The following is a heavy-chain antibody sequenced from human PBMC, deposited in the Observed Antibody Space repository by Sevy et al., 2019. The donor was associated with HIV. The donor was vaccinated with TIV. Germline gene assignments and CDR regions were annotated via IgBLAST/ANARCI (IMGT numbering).Heavy chain of an antibody. CDR2: INHSGSA. J-gene: IGHJ3*02. Sequence: SETLSLTCAVYSGSFSGYYWSWIRQPPGKGLEWIGEINHSGSANYNPSLKSGVTISVDTSKNQFSLKLSSVTAADTAVYYCARHCSSISCSHAFDIWGLGTMVTVSS. V-gene: IGHV4-34*01. CDR3: ARHCSSISCSHAFDI. D-gene: IGHD2-2*01. CDR1: SGSFSGYY.